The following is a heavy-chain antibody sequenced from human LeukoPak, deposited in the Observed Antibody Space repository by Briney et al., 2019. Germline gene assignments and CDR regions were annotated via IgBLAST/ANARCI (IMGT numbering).Heavy chain of an antibody. CDR3: ARELNYGDYAYWFDP. D-gene: IGHD4-17*01. J-gene: IGHJ5*02. Sequence: PSETLSLTCTVSGGSISSGGYYWSWIRQHPGKGLEWIGYIYYSGSTYYNPSLKSRVTISVDTSKNQFSLKLSSVTAADTAVYYCARELNYGDYAYWFDPWGQGTLVTVSS. V-gene: IGHV4-31*03. CDR2: IYYSGST. CDR1: GGSISSGGYY.